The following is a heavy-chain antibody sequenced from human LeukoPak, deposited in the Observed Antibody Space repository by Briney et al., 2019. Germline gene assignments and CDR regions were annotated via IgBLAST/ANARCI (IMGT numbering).Heavy chain of an antibody. CDR2: IYTSGTT. Sequence: SETLSLTCTVSGGSISSCSYYWSRIRQPPGKGLEWIGRIYTSGTTNYNPSLKSRVTISVDTSKNQFSLKLTSVTAADTAVYYCARRIGWFDPWGQGTLVTVSS. D-gene: IGHD2-15*01. V-gene: IGHV4-61*02. CDR1: GGSISSCSYY. CDR3: ARRIGWFDP. J-gene: IGHJ5*02.